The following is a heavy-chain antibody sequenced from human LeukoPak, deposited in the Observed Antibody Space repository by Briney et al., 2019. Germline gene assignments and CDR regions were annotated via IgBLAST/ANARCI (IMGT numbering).Heavy chain of an antibody. V-gene: IGHV3-21*01. CDR2: ISSSSSYI. J-gene: IGHJ4*02. Sequence: PGGSLRLSCAASGFTFSSYSMNWVRQAPGKGLEWVSSISSSSSYIYYADSVKGRFTISRDNAKNSLYLQMNGLRAEDTAVYYCARGVTGRSGLTDFDYWGQGTLVTVSS. CDR3: ARGVTGRSGLTDFDY. D-gene: IGHD1-1*01. CDR1: GFTFSSYS.